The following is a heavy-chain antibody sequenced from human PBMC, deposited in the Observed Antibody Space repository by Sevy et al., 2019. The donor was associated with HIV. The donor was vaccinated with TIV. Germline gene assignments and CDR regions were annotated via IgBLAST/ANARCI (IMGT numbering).Heavy chain of an antibody. CDR3: SRDSYYYDSSGYLDY. V-gene: IGHV3-33*01. CDR1: GFTFSSYG. CDR2: IWYDGSNK. D-gene: IGHD3-22*01. J-gene: IGHJ4*02. Sequence: GGSLRLSCAASGFTFSSYGMHWVRQAPGKGLEWVAVIWYDGSNKYYADSVKGRFTISRDNSKNTLYLQMNSLRAEDTAVYYCSRDSYYYDSSGYLDYWGQGTLVTVSS.